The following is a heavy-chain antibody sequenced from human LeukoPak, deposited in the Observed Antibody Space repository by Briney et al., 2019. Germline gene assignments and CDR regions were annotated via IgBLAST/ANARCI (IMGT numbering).Heavy chain of an antibody. J-gene: IGHJ4*02. Sequence: GESLKISCKGSGYSFTSYWIGWVRQMPGKGLEWLGRIDPGDSYTTYSPSFQGHVTISAVKSSATAYLQWSSLKASDTATYYCARLKMIEMANPLDYWGQGTLVTVSS. CDR2: IDPGDSYT. CDR3: ARLKMIEMANPLDY. V-gene: IGHV5-10-1*01. CDR1: GYSFTSYW. D-gene: IGHD5-24*01.